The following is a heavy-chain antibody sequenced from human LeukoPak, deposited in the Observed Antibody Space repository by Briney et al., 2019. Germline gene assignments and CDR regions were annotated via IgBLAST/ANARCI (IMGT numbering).Heavy chain of an antibody. CDR1: GFTFISYL. Sequence: PGGSLTLSFAASGFTFISYLMNWARQVPGKELEWVANIKQDGREKYYVDSVKGRFIISRDNADNSLSLQMNSLRVEDTAVYYCATYRVPGYWGQGTLVTVSS. CDR3: ATYRVPGY. D-gene: IGHD1-1*01. V-gene: IGHV3-7*03. J-gene: IGHJ4*02. CDR2: IKQDGREK.